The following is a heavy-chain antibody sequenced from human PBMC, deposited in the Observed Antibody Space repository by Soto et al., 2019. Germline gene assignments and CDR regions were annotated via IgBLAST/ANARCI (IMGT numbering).Heavy chain of an antibody. D-gene: IGHD4-4*01. J-gene: IGHJ6*03. V-gene: IGHV4-39*01. CDR1: GGSISSSSYY. CDR2: IYYSGST. Sequence: QLQLQESGPGLVKPSETLSLTCTVSGGSISSSSYYWDWIRQPPGKGLEWIGSIYYSGSTYYNPSLKSRVTISVDTSKNQFSLKLSSVTAADTAVYYCARPSPVTTWLSYYYMDVWGKGTKVTV. CDR3: ARPSPVTTWLSYYYMDV.